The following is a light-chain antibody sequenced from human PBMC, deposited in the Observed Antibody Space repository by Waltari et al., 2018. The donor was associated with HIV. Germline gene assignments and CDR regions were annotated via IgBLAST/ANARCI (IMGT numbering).Light chain of an antibody. J-gene: IGLJ1*01. CDR2: FDD. V-gene: IGLV1-36*01. Sequence: QSVLTQPPSMSEAPRQRVTISCSGSTPNTGSNAVHWYQHVQGKAPKLLIYFDDLVSSGVSDRFSGSNSGTSASLAIRGLQSEDEADYYCAAWDDSLNGYVFGCGTKVTVL. CDR1: TPNTGSNA. CDR3: AAWDDSLNGYV.